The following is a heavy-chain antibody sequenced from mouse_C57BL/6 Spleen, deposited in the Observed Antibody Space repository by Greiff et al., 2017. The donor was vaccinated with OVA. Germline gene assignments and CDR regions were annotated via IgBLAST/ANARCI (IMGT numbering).Heavy chain of an antibody. CDR3: ARELGAFDY. CDR1: GFTFTDYY. V-gene: IGHV7-3*01. D-gene: IGHD4-1*01. Sequence: EVMLVESGGGLVQPGGSLSLSCAASGFTFTDYYMSWVRQPPGKALEWLGFIRNKANGYTTEYSASVKGRFTISSDNSQSILYLQMNALRAEDSATYYCARELGAFDYGGKGTTPTVPS. J-gene: IGHJ2*01. CDR2: IRNKANGYTT.